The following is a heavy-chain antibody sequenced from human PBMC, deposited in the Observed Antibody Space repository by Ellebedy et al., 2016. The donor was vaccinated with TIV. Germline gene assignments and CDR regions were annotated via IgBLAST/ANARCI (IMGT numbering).Heavy chain of an antibody. D-gene: IGHD2-21*02. J-gene: IGHJ4*02. Sequence: GESLKISCAASGFTFSSHWMHWVRQAPGKGLVWVSRINSDGSSTSYADSVKGRFTISRDNAKNTLNLQMNSLRAEDTAVYYCARGGGCGSGDCWAFEYWGQGTLVTVSS. V-gene: IGHV3-74*01. CDR3: ARGGGCGSGDCWAFEY. CDR2: INSDGSST. CDR1: GFTFSSHW.